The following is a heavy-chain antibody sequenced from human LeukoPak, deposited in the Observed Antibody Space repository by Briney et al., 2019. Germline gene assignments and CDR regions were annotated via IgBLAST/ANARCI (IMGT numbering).Heavy chain of an antibody. J-gene: IGHJ5*02. Sequence: GGSLRLSCAASGFTFDDYAMTWVRQAPGKGLEWVSAINWNGGSTGYADSVKGQFTISRDNAKNSLYLQMDSLRAEDTALYYCARVSLMITFGGVIGWFDPWGQGTLVSVSS. CDR1: GFTFDDYA. D-gene: IGHD3-16*02. V-gene: IGHV3-20*04. CDR3: ARVSLMITFGGVIGWFDP. CDR2: INWNGGST.